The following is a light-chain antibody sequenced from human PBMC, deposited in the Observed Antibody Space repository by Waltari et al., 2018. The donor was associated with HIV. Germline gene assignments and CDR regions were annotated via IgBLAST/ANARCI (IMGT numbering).Light chain of an antibody. CDR1: TSDVGGYRY. J-gene: IGLJ1*01. CDR2: DVS. Sequence: QSALTQPASVSGSPGQSITISCTGTTSDVGGYRYVSWYQQHPGKAPKLMIYDVSNRASGVSNRFSGSKSGNTASLTSSGLQAEDEADYYCSSYTSSSTYVFGTGTKVTVI. V-gene: IGLV2-14*03. CDR3: SSYTSSSTYV.